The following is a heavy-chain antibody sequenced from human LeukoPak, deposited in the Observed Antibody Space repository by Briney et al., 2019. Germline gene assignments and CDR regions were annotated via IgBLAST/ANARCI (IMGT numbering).Heavy chain of an antibody. CDR2: ISGSGDST. V-gene: IGHV3-23*01. CDR1: GFTFSNYA. D-gene: IGHD6-13*01. CDR3: AKYRSSWYGCFDY. J-gene: IGHJ4*02. Sequence: GGSLRLSCAASGFTFSNYAMSWVRQAPGKGLEWVSTISGSGDSTYNADSVKGRFTISRDNSKNTLYLQMNSLRAEDTAVYNCAKYRSSWYGCFDYWGQGTLVTVSS.